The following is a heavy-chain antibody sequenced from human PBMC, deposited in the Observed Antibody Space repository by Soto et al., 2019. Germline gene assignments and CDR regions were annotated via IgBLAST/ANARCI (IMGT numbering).Heavy chain of an antibody. CDR3: EKDLARSSSNSCRYWGGGYYDYAMAL. CDR2: ISYDGSNK. CDR1: GFTFSSYG. D-gene: IGHD2-2*01. J-gene: IGHJ6*01. V-gene: IGHV3-30*18. Sequence: GVSLRLSCAASGFTFSSYGMHWVRQAPGKGLEWVAVISYDGSNKYYADSVKGRFTISRDNSKNTLYLQMNSLRAEDTAVYYCEKDLARSSSNSCRYWGGGYYDYAMALWGQGTRVTGSS.